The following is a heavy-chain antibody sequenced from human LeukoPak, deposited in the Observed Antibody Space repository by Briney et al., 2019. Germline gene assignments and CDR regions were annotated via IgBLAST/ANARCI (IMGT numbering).Heavy chain of an antibody. CDR1: GGSISSSSYY. D-gene: IGHD5-12*01. Sequence: SETLSLTCTVSGGSISSSSYYWGWIRQPPGKGLEWIGSIYFSGSTYYNPSLKSRVTISVDTSKNQFSLKLSSVTAADTAVYYCARLLPNYSGYDPWGQGTLVTVSS. V-gene: IGHV4-39*01. CDR2: IYFSGST. J-gene: IGHJ5*02. CDR3: ARLLPNYSGYDP.